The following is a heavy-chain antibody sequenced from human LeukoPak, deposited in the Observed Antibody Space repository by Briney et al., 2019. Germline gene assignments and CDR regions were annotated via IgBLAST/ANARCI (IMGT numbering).Heavy chain of an antibody. V-gene: IGHV4-59*01. Sequence: SETLSLTCTVSGGSISSYYWNWIRQPPGKGLEYIGYIFYSGRINYNPSLKSRVTISVDTSKNWFSLRLTSVTAADTAVYYCASQTSPMYYYDSSGYKFLSIGAFDIWGQGTMVTVSS. J-gene: IGHJ3*02. CDR3: ASQTSPMYYYDSSGYKFLSIGAFDI. D-gene: IGHD3-22*01. CDR2: IFYSGRI. CDR1: GGSISSYY.